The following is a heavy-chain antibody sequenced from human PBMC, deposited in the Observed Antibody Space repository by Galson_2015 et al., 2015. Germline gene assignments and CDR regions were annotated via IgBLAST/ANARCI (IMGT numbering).Heavy chain of an antibody. J-gene: IGHJ6*02. CDR1: GGTFSSYA. Sequence: SVKVSCKASGGTFSSYAISWVRQAPGQGLEWMGGIIPIFGTANYAQKFQGRVTITADESTSTAYMELSSLRSEDTAVYYCAREVVSIFGVVITYGMDVWGQGTTVTVSS. V-gene: IGHV1-69*13. CDR3: AREVVSIFGVVITYGMDV. CDR2: IIPIFGTA. D-gene: IGHD3-3*01.